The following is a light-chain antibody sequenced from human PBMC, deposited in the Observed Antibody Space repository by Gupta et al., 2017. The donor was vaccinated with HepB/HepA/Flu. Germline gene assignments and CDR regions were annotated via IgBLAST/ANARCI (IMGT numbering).Light chain of an antibody. CDR2: EVI. CDR1: SSDVGSYNL. J-gene: IGLJ2*01. V-gene: IGLV2-23*02. CDR3: CSYVGSNSVV. Sequence: QSALTQPASVSGSPGQSITISCTGSSSDVGSYNLVSWYQKYPGQAPNLRIHEVIKRPSGVSARFSGSKSGDTASLTISGLQAEDESDYYCCSYVGSNSVVFGGGTKVTVL.